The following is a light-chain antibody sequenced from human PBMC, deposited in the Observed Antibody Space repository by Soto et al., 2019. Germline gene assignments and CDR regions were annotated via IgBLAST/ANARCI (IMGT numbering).Light chain of an antibody. J-gene: IGKJ1*01. CDR1: QSISSW. CDR3: QQYGTYLWT. Sequence: DIQMTQSPSTLSASVGDRVTITCRASQSISSWLAWFQQKPGKAPKLLMYDASSLESGVPSRFSCSGSGTEFTLTISSLQPDDFATYYCQQYGTYLWTFGQGTRVEIK. V-gene: IGKV1-5*01. CDR2: DAS.